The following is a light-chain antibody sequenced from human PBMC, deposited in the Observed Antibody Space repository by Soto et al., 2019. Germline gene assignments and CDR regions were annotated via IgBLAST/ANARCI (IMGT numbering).Light chain of an antibody. Sequence: EIVMTQSPATLSVSPGETATLSCRASQSVGSAVAWYQHKPGQAPRLLIVGASIRATGVPGRFSGGGSGTEFTLTISRLQYEDFAVYYCQQYKNWPPLTFGGGTTVEIK. J-gene: IGKJ4*01. CDR1: QSVGSA. CDR2: GAS. V-gene: IGKV3-15*01. CDR3: QQYKNWPPLT.